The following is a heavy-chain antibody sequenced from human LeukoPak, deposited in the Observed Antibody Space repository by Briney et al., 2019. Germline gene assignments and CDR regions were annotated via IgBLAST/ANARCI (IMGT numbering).Heavy chain of an antibody. CDR3: ASTHAGELPVP. CDR2: ISSSSSYI. CDR1: RFTFSSYS. J-gene: IGHJ5*02. Sequence: GGSLRLSCAASRFTFSSYSMNWVRQAPGKGLEWVSSISSSSSYIYYADSVKGRFTISRDNAKNSLYLQMNSLRAEDTAVYYCASTHAGELPVPWGQGTLVTVSS. V-gene: IGHV3-21*01. D-gene: IGHD1-26*01.